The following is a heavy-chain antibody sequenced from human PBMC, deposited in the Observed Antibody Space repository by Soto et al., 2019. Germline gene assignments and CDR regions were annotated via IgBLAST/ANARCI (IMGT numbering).Heavy chain of an antibody. CDR2: IYWDDDK. Sequence: QITLKESGPTLVKPTQTLTLTCTFSGFSLSTGGVGVGWIRQPPGKALEWLALIYWDDDKRYSPSLKSRLTVTKDTYNNGVVLTMTNMDPVDTATYDCAHSRCGGDCLRSYSSHCYCGMDVGGQGTTVTVSS. CDR3: AHSRCGGDCLRSYSSHCYCGMDV. J-gene: IGHJ6*02. V-gene: IGHV2-5*02. D-gene: IGHD2-21*02. CDR1: GFSLSTGGVG.